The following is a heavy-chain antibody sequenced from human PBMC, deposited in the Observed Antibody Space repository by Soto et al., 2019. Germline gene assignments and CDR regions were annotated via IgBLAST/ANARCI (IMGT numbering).Heavy chain of an antibody. V-gene: IGHV3-23*01. CDR1: EYTICRWA. CDR2: ISGSGGST. Sequence: SCPVSEYTICRWATSRFRQAPGKGLEWVSAISGSGGSTYYADSVKGRFTISRDNSKNTLYLQMNSLRAEDTAVYYCAKQQDYGYSLDDYWGQGTPVTVSS. D-gene: IGHD3-22*01. CDR3: AKQQDYGYSLDDY. J-gene: IGHJ4*02.